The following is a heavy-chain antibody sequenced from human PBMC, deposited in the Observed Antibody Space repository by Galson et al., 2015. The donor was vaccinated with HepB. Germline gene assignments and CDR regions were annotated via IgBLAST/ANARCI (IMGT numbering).Heavy chain of an antibody. CDR1: GFTFSSYA. CDR3: ARDYYDYVWGSYRNTDGNAFDI. J-gene: IGHJ3*02. D-gene: IGHD3-16*02. CDR2: ISYDGSNK. Sequence: SLRLSCAASGFTFSSYAMHWVHQAPGKGLEWVAVISYDGSNKYYAGSVKGRFTISRDNSKNTLYLQMNSLRAEDTAVYYCARDYYDYVWGSYRNTDGNAFDIWGQGTMVTVSS. V-gene: IGHV3-30*04.